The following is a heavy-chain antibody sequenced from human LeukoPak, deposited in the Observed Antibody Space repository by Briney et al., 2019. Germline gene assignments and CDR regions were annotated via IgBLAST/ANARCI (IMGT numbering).Heavy chain of an antibody. V-gene: IGHV1-69*13. CDR2: IIPIFGTA. J-gene: IGHJ4*02. D-gene: IGHD3-3*01. CDR3: ARGSFTYYDFWSGYSYFDY. Sequence: SVKVSCKASGGTFSSYAISWVRQAPGQGLEWMGGIIPIFGTANYAQKFQGRVTITADESTSTTYMELSSLRSEDTAVYYCARGSFTYYDFWSGYSYFDYWGQGTLVTVSS. CDR1: GGTFSSYA.